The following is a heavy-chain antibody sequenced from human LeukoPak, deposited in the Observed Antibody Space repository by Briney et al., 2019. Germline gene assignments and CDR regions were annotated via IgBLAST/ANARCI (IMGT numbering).Heavy chain of an antibody. CDR3: AREEGQYSGYGIFDY. J-gene: IGHJ4*02. V-gene: IGHV1-69*06. CDR1: GDTFTSYA. D-gene: IGHD5-12*01. CDR2: IIPIFGTA. Sequence: SVKVSCKTSGDTFTSYAISWAPQAPGQRLEWMGDIIPIFGTANYAQKFRGRVTITADKSTSTAYMELSSLRSEDTAVYYCAREEGQYSGYGIFDYWGQETLVTVSS.